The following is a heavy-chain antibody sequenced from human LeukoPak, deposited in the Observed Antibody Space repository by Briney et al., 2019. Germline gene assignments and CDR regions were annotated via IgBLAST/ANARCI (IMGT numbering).Heavy chain of an antibody. V-gene: IGHV1-2*02. Sequence: ASVKDSCKTSGYTFTCFYIHWVRQAPGQGLEWMGWINPNTGGTNSAQKLQGRVTMTTDTSISTAYMDLRRLTSDDTAVYFCAREGDFNGSGRGDSWGQGTLVSVSS. CDR3: AREGDFNGSGRGDS. CDR1: GYTFTCFY. D-gene: IGHD3-10*01. J-gene: IGHJ4*02. CDR2: INPNTGGT.